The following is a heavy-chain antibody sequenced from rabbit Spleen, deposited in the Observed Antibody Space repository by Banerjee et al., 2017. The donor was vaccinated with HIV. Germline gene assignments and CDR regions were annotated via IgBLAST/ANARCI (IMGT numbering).Heavy chain of an antibody. J-gene: IGHJ2*01. CDR1: GFSFSSNW. Sequence: LEESGGGLVEPGGTLTLTCTVSGFSFSSNWICWVRQAPGKGLEWIACIDTSDGDTDYANWPKGRFTISKASSTTVTLQMTSLTAADTATYFCARNYVNVFDPWGPGTLVTVS. CDR3: ARNYVNVFDP. D-gene: IGHD1-1*01. CDR2: IDTSDGDT. V-gene: IGHV1S45*01.